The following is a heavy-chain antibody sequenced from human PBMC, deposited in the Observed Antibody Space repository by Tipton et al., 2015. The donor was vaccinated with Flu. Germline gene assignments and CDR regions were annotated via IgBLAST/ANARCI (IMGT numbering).Heavy chain of an antibody. J-gene: IGHJ4*02. CDR3: ARSPGYYFDY. Sequence: TLSLTCTVSGGSISGYYWSWIWQPPGKGLEWIAYIYYSGSTNYNPSLKSRVTISVDMSKNQFSLKLNSVTAADTAVYYCARSPGYYFDYWGQGTLVTVSS. CDR2: IYYSGST. V-gene: IGHV4-59*01. CDR1: GGSISGYY.